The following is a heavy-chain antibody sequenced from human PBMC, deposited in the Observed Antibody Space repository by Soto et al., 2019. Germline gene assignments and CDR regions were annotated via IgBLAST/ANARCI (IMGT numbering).Heavy chain of an antibody. CDR1: GYSFTNYW. CDR3: ARPILTGYYNRAFDI. CDR2: IYPGDSDT. D-gene: IGHD3-9*01. J-gene: IGHJ3*02. Sequence: GESLKICCKGSGYSFTNYWIGWVRQMPGKGLEWMGIIYPGDSDTRYSPSFQGQVAISADKSISTAYLQWSSLKASDTAMYYCARPILTGYYNRAFDIWGQGTMVTV. V-gene: IGHV5-51*01.